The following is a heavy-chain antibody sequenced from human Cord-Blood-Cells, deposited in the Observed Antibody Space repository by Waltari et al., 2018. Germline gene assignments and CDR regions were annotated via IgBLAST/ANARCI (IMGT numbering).Heavy chain of an antibody. CDR2: INPNSGGT. CDR1: GYTFTGHY. D-gene: IGHD6-19*01. V-gene: IGHV1-2*04. CDR3: ARSKVCSSGCPLDY. J-gene: IGHJ4*02. Sequence: QVQLVQSGAEVKKPGPSVKVSCKASGYTFTGHYMHWVLQAPGQGLEWMGWINPNSGGTNYAQKFQGWVTMTRDTSISTAYMELSRLRSDDTAVYYCARSKVCSSGCPLDYWGQGTLVTVSS.